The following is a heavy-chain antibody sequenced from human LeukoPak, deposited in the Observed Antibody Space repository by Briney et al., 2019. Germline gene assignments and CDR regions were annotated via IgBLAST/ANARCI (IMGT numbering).Heavy chain of an antibody. CDR2: MNPNSGNT. CDR3: ARGLIVVVPAAISDY. J-gene: IGHJ4*02. V-gene: IGHV1-8*01. CDR1: GYTFTSYD. D-gene: IGHD2-2*02. Sequence: ASVKVSCKASGYTFTSYDINWVRQATGQGLEWMGWMNPNSGNTGYAQKFQGRVTMTRNTSISTAYVELSSLRSEDTAVYYCARGLIVVVPAAISDYWGQGTLVTVSS.